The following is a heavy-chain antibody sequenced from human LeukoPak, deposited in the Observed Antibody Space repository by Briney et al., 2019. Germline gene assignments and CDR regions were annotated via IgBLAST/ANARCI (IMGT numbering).Heavy chain of an antibody. CDR3: AKYGSGGYYSY. V-gene: IGHV3-48*02. CDR1: GFTFSSHS. D-gene: IGHD3-10*01. CDR2: ISSSSSTI. Sequence: GGSLRLSCAASGFTFSSHSMNWVRQAPGKGLEWISYISSSSSTIYYADSVKGRFTISRDNAKNSLYQQMNSLRDDDTAVYYCAKYGSGGYYSYWGQGTLVSVSS. J-gene: IGHJ4*02.